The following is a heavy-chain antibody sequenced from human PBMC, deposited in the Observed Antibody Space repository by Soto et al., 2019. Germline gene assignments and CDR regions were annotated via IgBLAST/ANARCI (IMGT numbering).Heavy chain of an antibody. D-gene: IGHD3-22*01. CDR3: ARGDSSGYDFDY. Sequence: QVQLVQSGAEVKKPGSSVKVSCKASGGTFSSYTISWVRQAPGQGLEWMGGIIPILGIANYAQKLQGRVTITADKSTSTAYMELSSLRSEDTAVYYCARGDSSGYDFDYWGQGTLVTVSS. CDR2: IIPILGIA. CDR1: GGTFSSYT. V-gene: IGHV1-69*02. J-gene: IGHJ4*02.